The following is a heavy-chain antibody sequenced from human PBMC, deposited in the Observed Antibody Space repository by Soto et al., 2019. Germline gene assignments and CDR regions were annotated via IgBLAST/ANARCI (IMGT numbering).Heavy chain of an antibody. V-gene: IGHV1-69*01. D-gene: IGHD3-10*01. Sequence: VQLVQSGTEVKEPGSSVMVSCMASGYPFSNIAISWVRLAPGQGLEWMGGLIPIFGTGNSAQKFQGRVTLTADESTNTSYKKLNNLKYEDSAVYYSARHWVQFAPEVKGLYNYGMDDWGHGTTVIV. J-gene: IGHJ6*02. CDR1: GYPFSNIA. CDR3: ARHWVQFAPEVKGLYNYGMDD. CDR2: LIPIFGTG.